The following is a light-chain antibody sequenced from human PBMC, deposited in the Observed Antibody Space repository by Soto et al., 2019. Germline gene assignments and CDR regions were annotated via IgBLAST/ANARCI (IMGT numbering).Light chain of an antibody. CDR2: AAS. CDR1: QSISSY. J-gene: IGKJ1*01. CDR3: QQYGSSST. V-gene: IGKV1-39*01. Sequence: IKMTQSPSSLSASVGDRVTITCRASQSISSYLNWYQQKPGKAPKLLIYAASSLQSGVPSRFSGSGSGTDLTLTISRLEPEDFAVYYCQQYGSSSTFGQGTKVDI.